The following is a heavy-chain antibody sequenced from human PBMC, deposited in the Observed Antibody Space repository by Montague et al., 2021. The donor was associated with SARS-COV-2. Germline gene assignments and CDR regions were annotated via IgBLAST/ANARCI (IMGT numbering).Heavy chain of an antibody. CDR1: GFSLSTSGMC. CDR3: ARSHYDILTGYYTVFDY. V-gene: IGHV2-70*01. Sequence: VKPTQTLTLTRTFSGFSLSTSGMCVSWIRQPPGKALEWLALIEWDDDKYYSTSLKTRLTISKDTSKNQVVLTMTNMDPVDTATYYCARSHYDILTGYYTVFDYWGQGTLVTVSS. J-gene: IGHJ4*02. CDR2: IEWDDDK. D-gene: IGHD3-9*01.